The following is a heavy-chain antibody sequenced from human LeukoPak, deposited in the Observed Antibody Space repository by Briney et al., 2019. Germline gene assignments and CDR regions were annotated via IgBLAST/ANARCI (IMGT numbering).Heavy chain of an antibody. V-gene: IGHV3-23*01. J-gene: IGHJ4*02. D-gene: IGHD6-19*01. Sequence: GGSLRLSCAAPGFTFSSYAMSWVRQAQGQGLEWVSAISGSGGSTYYADSVKGRFTISRDNSKNTLYLQMNSLRAEDTAVYYCASPGAVAGHYWGQGTLVTVSS. CDR3: ASPGAVAGHY. CDR2: ISGSGGST. CDR1: GFTFSSYA.